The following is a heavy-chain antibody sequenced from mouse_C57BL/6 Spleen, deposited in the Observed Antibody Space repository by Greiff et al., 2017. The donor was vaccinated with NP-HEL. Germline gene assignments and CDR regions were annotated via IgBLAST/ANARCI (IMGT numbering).Heavy chain of an antibody. V-gene: IGHV10-1*01. CDR2: IRSKSNNYAT. CDR1: GFSFNTYA. Sequence: EVQLVESGGGLVQPKGSLKLSCAASGFSFNTYAMNWVRQAPGKGLEWVARIRSKSNNYATYYADSVKDRFTISRDDSESMLYLQMNNLKTEDTAMYYCVRQYYYGSSYFDYWGQGTTLTVSS. D-gene: IGHD1-1*01. J-gene: IGHJ2*01. CDR3: VRQYYYGSSYFDY.